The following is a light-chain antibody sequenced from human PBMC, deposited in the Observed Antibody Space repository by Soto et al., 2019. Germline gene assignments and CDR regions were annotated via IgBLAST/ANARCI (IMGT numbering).Light chain of an antibody. CDR3: QQYSAYPYT. V-gene: IGKV1-5*01. J-gene: IGKJ2*01. CDR1: QSIRSW. CDR2: DGS. Sequence: DIQMTQFPSTLSASVGDRVTITCRASQSIRSWLAWYQQKPGKAPKLLIYDGSSLQSGVPSGFSGSGSGTEFTLTIDSLQPYDVATYYCQQYSAYPYTFGQGTKVETK.